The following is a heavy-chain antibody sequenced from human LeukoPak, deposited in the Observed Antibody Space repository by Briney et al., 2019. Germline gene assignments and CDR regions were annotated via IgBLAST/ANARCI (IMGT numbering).Heavy chain of an antibody. V-gene: IGHV1-2*06. D-gene: IGHD2-2*01. J-gene: IGHJ4*02. Sequence: ASVKVSCKASGYTFTGYYMHWVRQAPGQGLEWMGQINPNSGGTNYAQKFQGRVTMTRDTSISTAYMELSRLRSDDTAVYYCAKSYQLLSYFDYWGQGTLVTVSS. CDR3: AKSYQLLSYFDY. CDR1: GYTFTGYY. CDR2: INPNSGGT.